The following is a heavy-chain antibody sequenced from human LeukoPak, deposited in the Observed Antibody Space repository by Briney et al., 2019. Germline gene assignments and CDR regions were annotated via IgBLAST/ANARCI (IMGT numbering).Heavy chain of an antibody. CDR2: IYHSGST. V-gene: IGHV4-4*02. CDR3: ARDYGDYFRWFDP. D-gene: IGHD4-17*01. J-gene: IGHJ5*02. Sequence: PSGTLSLTCAVSSGSISSSNWWSWVRQPPGKGLEWIGEIYHSGSTYYNPSLKSRVNISMDTSKNQFSLSLTSVTAADTAVYYCARDYGDYFRWFDPWGQGTLVIVSS. CDR1: SGSISSSNW.